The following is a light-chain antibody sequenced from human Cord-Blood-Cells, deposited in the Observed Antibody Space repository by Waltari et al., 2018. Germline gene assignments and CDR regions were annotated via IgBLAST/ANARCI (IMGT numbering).Light chain of an antibody. CDR2: NDS. CDR1: SSDVGCYNY. V-gene: IGLV2-14*03. Sequence: QSALTQPASVSGSPGKSITISCTGTSSDVGCYNYVLLYQQHPGKAPKIKIYNDSKRPSEACNRFTWSKSDNTAALTISVLQAEDEADYYCSSYTSSSTWVFGGGTKLTV. J-gene: IGLJ3*02. CDR3: SSYTSSSTWV.